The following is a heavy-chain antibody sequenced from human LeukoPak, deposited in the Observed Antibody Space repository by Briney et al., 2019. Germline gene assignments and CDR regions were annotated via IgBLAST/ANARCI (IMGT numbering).Heavy chain of an antibody. D-gene: IGHD3-22*01. CDR3: ARNNYDSSGIDC. V-gene: IGHV3-11*01. J-gene: IGHJ4*02. CDR1: GFTFSDYY. CDR2: ISSSGSTI. Sequence: PGGSLRLSCAASGFTFSDYYMSWIRQAPGKGLEWVSYISSSGSTIYYADSVKGRFTISRDNAKNSLYLQMNSLRAEDTALYHCARNNYDSSGIDCWGQGTLVTVSS.